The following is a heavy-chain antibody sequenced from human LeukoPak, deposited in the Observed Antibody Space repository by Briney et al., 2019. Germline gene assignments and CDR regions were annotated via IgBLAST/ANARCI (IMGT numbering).Heavy chain of an antibody. CDR2: IYTRGST. D-gene: IGHD3-10*01. V-gene: IGHV4-61*02. CDR3: ARGVLRGLDAFDI. J-gene: IGHJ3*02. Sequence: PSQTLSLTCTVSGGSISSGSYYWSWIRQPAGKGLEWIGRIYTRGSTNYNPSLKSRVTMSVDTSKNQLSLKLSYVTAADTAVYYCARGVLRGLDAFDIWGQGTMVTVSS. CDR1: GGSISSGSYY.